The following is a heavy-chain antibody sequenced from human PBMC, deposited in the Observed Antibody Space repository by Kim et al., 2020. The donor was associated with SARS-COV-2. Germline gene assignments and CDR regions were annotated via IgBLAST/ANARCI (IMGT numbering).Heavy chain of an antibody. CDR3: ARAFGIDYYDTAIFGY. J-gene: IGHJ4*02. CDR1: GFTFSSYA. CDR2: ISYDGSNK. D-gene: IGHD3-22*01. V-gene: IGHV3-30*04. Sequence: GGSLRLSCAASGFTFSSYAMHWVRQAPGKGLEWVAVISYDGSNKYYADSVKGRFTISRDNSKNTLYLQMNSLRAEDTAVYYCARAFGIDYYDTAIFGYWGQGTLVTVSS.